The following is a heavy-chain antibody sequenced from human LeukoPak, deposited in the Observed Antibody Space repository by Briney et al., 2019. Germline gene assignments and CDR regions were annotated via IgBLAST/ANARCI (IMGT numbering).Heavy chain of an antibody. D-gene: IGHD1-26*01. CDR1: GYSISSGYY. J-gene: IGHJ5*02. CDR2: IYHSGST. CDR3: ARLNGGSYFYWFDP. Sequence: SETLSLTCTVSGYSISSGYYWGWIRQPPGKVLEWIGSIYHSGSTYYKPSLKSRVTISVDTSKNQFSLKLSSVTAADTAVYYCARLNGGSYFYWFDPWGQGTLVTVSS. V-gene: IGHV4-38-2*02.